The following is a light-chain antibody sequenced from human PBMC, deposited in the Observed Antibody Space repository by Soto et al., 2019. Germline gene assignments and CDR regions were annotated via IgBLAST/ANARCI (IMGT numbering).Light chain of an antibody. CDR1: SSDVGSYNI. CDR2: EVT. V-gene: IGLV2-23*02. Sequence: QSALTQPASVSGSPGQSITISCTGTSSDVGSYNIVSWYQQHPGKAPKLMIQEVTKRTSGVSNRFTGSKSGNTASLTTSGIQAVVEAVYYCSSYSGTSTFVVLGGGTKLTFL. J-gene: IGLJ2*01. CDR3: SSYSGTSTFVV.